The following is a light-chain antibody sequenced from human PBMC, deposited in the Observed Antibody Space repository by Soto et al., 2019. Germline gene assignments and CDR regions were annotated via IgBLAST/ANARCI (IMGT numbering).Light chain of an antibody. Sequence: DVVMTQSPLSLPVTLGQPASISCRSSQSLVYSDGNTYLNWFQQRPGQSPRRLIYKVSIRDSGVPDRFGGTGSGSDFTLKISRVEAEDVGVYYCMQGTHWPATFGQGTKLEIK. CDR2: KVS. CDR1: QSLVYSDGNTY. J-gene: IGKJ2*01. V-gene: IGKV2-30*01. CDR3: MQGTHWPAT.